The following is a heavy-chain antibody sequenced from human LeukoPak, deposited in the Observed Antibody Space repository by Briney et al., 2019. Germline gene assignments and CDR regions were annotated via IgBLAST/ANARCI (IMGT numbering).Heavy chain of an antibody. J-gene: IGHJ3*02. D-gene: IGHD6-6*01. CDR1: GGSISGYY. V-gene: IGHV4-59*08. CDR3: AREYSSSSGRRAFDI. CDR2: IYYSGST. Sequence: PSETLSLTCTVSGGSISGYYWSWIRPPPGKGLEWIGYIYYSGSTNYNPSLKSRLTISIDTSENQFSLKLSSVTAADTAVYYCAREYSSSSGRRAFDIWGQGTMVTVSS.